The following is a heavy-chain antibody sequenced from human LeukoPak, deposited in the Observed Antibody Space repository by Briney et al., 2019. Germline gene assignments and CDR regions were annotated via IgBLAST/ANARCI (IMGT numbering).Heavy chain of an antibody. V-gene: IGHV3-23*01. CDR1: GFTFSSYA. Sequence: PGGSLRLSCAASGFTFSSYAMSWVRQAPGKGLEWVSAISGSGGSTYYADSVKGRFTISRDNSKNTLYLQMNSLRAEDTAVYYCAKDSVPGYSSRSLPGTPPNDYWGQGTLVTVSS. CDR3: AKDSVPGYSSRSLPGTPPNDY. D-gene: IGHD6-13*01. J-gene: IGHJ4*02. CDR2: ISGSGGST.